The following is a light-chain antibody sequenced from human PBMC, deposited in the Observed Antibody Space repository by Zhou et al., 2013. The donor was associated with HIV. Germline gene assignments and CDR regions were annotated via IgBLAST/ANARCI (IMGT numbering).Light chain of an antibody. Sequence: DIQLTQSPSFLSASVGDRVTITCRASQGISSYLAWYQQNPGKAPRFLIYAASTLQSGSHQGSAAVDLGQNSLSQSAACSLKILQLINCQQLNSYPLTFGGGTKVEIK. V-gene: IGKV1-9*01. CDR2: AAS. CDR3: QQLNSYPLT. J-gene: IGKJ4*01. CDR1: QGISSY.